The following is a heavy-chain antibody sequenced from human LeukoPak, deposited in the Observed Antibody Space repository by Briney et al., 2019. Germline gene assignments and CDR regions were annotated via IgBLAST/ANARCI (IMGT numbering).Heavy chain of an antibody. J-gene: IGHJ3*02. CDR1: GYTFTSYG. CDR2: ISAYNGNT. V-gene: IGHV1-18*01. Sequence: ASVKVSCKASGYTFTSYGISWVRQAPGQGLEWMGWISAYNGNTNYAQKLQGRVTMTTDTSTSTAYMELRSLRSDDTAVYYCARDPKRITMVRGVPHMPTDAFDIWGQGTMVTVSS. CDR3: ARDPKRITMVRGVPHMPTDAFDI. D-gene: IGHD3-10*01.